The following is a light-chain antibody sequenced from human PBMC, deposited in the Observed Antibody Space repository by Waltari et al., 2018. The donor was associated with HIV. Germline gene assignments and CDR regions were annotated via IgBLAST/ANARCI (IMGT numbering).Light chain of an antibody. CDR1: QRIRRN. CDR3: QQYNNFPLT. J-gene: IGKJ4*01. Sequence: IVMTQSPATLSVSPGERVTLSCRACQRIRRNLVWYQQKPGQAPRPLIYRASSMATGIPARFSGSGSGTEFTLTISSLQSEDFALYYCQQYNNFPLTFGGGTKVEIK. V-gene: IGKV3-15*01. CDR2: RAS.